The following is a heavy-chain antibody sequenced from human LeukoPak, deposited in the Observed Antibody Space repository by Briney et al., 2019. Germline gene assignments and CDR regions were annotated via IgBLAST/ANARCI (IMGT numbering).Heavy chain of an antibody. V-gene: IGHV1-2*02. D-gene: IGHD5-18*01. CDR1: GYDFTSYA. CDR2: INPNSGGT. CDR3: ARDLGYSYGYY. Sequence: ASVKVSCKTSGYDFTSYAMHWVRQAPGQRLEWMGWINPNSGGTNYAQKFQGRVTMTRDTSISTAYMELRRLRSDDTAVYYCARDLGYSYGYYWGQGTLVTVSS. J-gene: IGHJ4*02.